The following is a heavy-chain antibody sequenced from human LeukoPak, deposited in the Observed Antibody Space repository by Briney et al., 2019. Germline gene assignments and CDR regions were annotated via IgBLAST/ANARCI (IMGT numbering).Heavy chain of an antibody. CDR1: GFTFSSYW. CDR3: AKRFGDGYNYDYYYYYMDV. J-gene: IGHJ6*03. D-gene: IGHD5-24*01. CDR2: IKQDGSEK. V-gene: IGHV3-7*01. Sequence: GGSLRLSCAASGFTFSSYWMSWVRQAPGKGLEWVANIKQDGSEKYYVDSVKGRFTISRDNAKNSLYLQMNSLRVEDTAMYYCAKRFGDGYNYDYYYYYMDVWGKGTTVTVSS.